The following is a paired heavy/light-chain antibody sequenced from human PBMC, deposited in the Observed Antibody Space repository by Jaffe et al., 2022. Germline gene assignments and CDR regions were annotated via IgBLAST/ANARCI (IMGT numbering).Light chain of an antibody. J-gene: IGKJ1*01. V-gene: IGKV3-20*01. CDR2: GAS. CDR1: QNISGNY. Sequence: EIVLTQSPGTVSLSPGERATLSCRASQNISGNYLAWYQHRSGLAPRLLIYGASDGASGIPDRFSGSGSGTDFTLTIRRLEPGDFAVYYCQQYGASPVTFGQGTTV. CDR3: QQYGASPVT.
Heavy chain of an antibody. D-gene: IGHD3-3*01. CDR2: INCGNGYT. V-gene: IGHV1-3*01. J-gene: IGHJ4*02. CDR1: GYPFTSFA. CDR3: ARVRITTFGVGYFDN. Sequence: QVHLVQSGAEVKKPGASVRISCKTSGYPFTSFAIHWLRQAPGHRPEWLGSINCGNGYTNYSQNFQPRVTLTRDKSATTAHMELSSLRSEDTALYYCARVRITTFGVGYFDNWGQGTLVSVSS.